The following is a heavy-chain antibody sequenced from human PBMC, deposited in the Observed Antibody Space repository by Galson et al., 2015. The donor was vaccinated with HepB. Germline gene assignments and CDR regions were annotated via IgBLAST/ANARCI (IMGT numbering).Heavy chain of an antibody. D-gene: IGHD3-3*01. CDR2: INPGDGST. Sequence: SVKVSCKASGYTFTSYYLHWVRQAPGQGLEWMGIINPGDGSTNYAQNFLGRVTLTRDTSTSTVYMELTSLGSEDTAVYYCARGRASGGNYFDYWGQGTLVTVSS. CDR1: GYTFTSYY. V-gene: IGHV1-46*01. CDR3: ARGRASGGNYFDY. J-gene: IGHJ4*02.